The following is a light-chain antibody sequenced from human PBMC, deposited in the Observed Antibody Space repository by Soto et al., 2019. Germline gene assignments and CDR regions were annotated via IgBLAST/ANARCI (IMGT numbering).Light chain of an antibody. Sequence: DIVMTQSPSTLSASPGERAPLSCRASQSISSNFAWYQQKPGQAPKLLIYDASTMATGVPTRFCGGGAGTEVSLTIRSLQSQDSGVYYWQQYNNWSCTFGQGTKLEI. J-gene: IGKJ2*02. CDR3: QQYNNWSCT. V-gene: IGKV3-15*01. CDR1: QSISSN. CDR2: DAS.